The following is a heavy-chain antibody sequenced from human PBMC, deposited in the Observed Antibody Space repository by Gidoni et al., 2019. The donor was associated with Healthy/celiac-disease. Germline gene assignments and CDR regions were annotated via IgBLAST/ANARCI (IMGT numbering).Heavy chain of an antibody. CDR1: GFTVSSYA. D-gene: IGHD3-9*01. CDR2: LSGSGGST. V-gene: IGHV3-23*01. CDR3: RSTTNYDILTGSITRAYYFDY. J-gene: IGHJ4*02. Sequence: EVQLLESGGGLVQPGGSLRLSCAASGFTVSSYAMSWVRQAPGKGLGWVSALSGSGGSTYYADSVKGRFTISRDNSKNTLYLQMNSLRAEDTAVYYCRSTTNYDILTGSITRAYYFDYWGQGTLVTVSS.